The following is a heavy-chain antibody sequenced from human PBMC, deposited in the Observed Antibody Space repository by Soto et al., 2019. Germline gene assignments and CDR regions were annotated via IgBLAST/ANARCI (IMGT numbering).Heavy chain of an antibody. CDR2: IIPLFGAA. Sequence: QVLLVQSGAEVKKPGSSVKVSCKASGGTFNNYAITWVRQAPGQGLEWMGGIIPLFGAANYAQNFQGRVTITAEASTTTAYLELSSLRSEDTAIYYCARAGRSYYVSSGYFSLDYWGQGTLVTVSS. V-gene: IGHV1-69*01. J-gene: IGHJ4*02. CDR1: GGTFNNYA. CDR3: ARAGRSYYVSSGYFSLDY. D-gene: IGHD3-22*01.